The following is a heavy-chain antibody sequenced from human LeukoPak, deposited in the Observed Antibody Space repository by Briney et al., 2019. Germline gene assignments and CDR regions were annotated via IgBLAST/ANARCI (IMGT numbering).Heavy chain of an antibody. J-gene: IGHJ3*02. D-gene: IGHD3-22*01. Sequence: SETLSLTCTVSGGSISSGGYYWSWIRQHPGKGLEWIGYIYYSGSTYYNPSLKSRVTISVDTSKNQFSLKLSSVTAADTAVYYCARDISHYDSSGYYGSVRAFDTWGQGTMVTVSS. CDR2: IYYSGST. CDR3: ARDISHYDSSGYYGSVRAFDT. V-gene: IGHV4-31*03. CDR1: GGSISSGGYY.